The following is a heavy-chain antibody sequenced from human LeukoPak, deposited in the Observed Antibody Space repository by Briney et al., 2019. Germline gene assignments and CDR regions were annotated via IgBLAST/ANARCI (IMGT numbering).Heavy chain of an antibody. CDR1: GFTFSSYA. J-gene: IGHJ4*02. V-gene: IGHV3-30-3*01. Sequence: GGSLRLSCAASGFTFSSYAMHWVRQAPGKGLEWVAVISYDGSNKYYADSVKGRFTISRDNFKNTLYLQMNSLRAEDTAVYYCARPTSPLRFLEWPSPYFDYWGQGTLVTVSS. CDR3: ARPTSPLRFLEWPSPYFDY. D-gene: IGHD3-3*01. CDR2: ISYDGSNK.